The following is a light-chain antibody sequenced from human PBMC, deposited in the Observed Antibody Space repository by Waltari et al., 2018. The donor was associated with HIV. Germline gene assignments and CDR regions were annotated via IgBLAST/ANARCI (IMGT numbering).Light chain of an antibody. CDR3: QQLNSYPPFT. Sequence: DLQLTQSPSFLSASVGDRVTITCRASQGISSYLAWYQQKPGKAPKLLIYAASTLQSGVPSRFSGSVSGTEFTLTISSLQPEDFATYYCQQLNSYPPFTFGPGTKVDIK. CDR2: AAS. CDR1: QGISSY. J-gene: IGKJ3*01. V-gene: IGKV1-9*01.